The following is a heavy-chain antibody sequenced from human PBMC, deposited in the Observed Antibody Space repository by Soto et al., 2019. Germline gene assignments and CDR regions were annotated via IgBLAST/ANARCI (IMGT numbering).Heavy chain of an antibody. D-gene: IGHD3-10*01. Sequence: PSETLSLTCAVSGGSISSTNWSSWVRQPPGKGLEWIGEIYHSGSTNYNPSLKSRVTISVDKSKNQFSLKLSSVTAADTAVYYCARDLGIGEAHYYYGMDVWGQGTTVTVSS. J-gene: IGHJ6*02. CDR3: ARDLGIGEAHYYYGMDV. V-gene: IGHV4-4*02. CDR2: IYHSGST. CDR1: GGSISSTNW.